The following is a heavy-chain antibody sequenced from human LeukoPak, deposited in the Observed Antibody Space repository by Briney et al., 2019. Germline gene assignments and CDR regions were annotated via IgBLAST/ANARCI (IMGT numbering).Heavy chain of an antibody. D-gene: IGHD6-19*01. J-gene: IGHJ4*02. Sequence: PGGSLRLSCAASGFTFSSYWMSWVRQAPGKGLEWVANIKQDGSEKYYVDSVKGRFTISRDNAKNSLYLQMNSLRAEDTAVYYCARPKYSSGWYGAPFDYWGQGTLVTVSS. CDR3: ARPKYSSGWYGAPFDY. V-gene: IGHV3-7*01. CDR2: IKQDGSEK. CDR1: GFTFSSYW.